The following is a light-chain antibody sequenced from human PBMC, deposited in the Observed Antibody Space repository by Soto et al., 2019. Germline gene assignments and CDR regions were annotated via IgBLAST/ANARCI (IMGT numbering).Light chain of an antibody. J-gene: IGKJ4*01. CDR3: QQYGSSQGLT. CDR2: DAS. CDR1: QSVSSY. V-gene: IGKV3-20*01. Sequence: EIVLTQSQATLSLSPGERATLSCRASQSVSSYLAWYQQKPGQAPRLLIYDASNRATGIPDRFSGSGSGTDFTLTISRLEPEDFAVYYCQQYGSSQGLTFGGGTKVDIK.